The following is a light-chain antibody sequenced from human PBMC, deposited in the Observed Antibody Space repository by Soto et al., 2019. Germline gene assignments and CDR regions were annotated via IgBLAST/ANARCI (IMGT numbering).Light chain of an antibody. CDR1: QGVSRK. Sequence: DIVMTQSPATLSVAPGERVTFSCRASQGVSRKLAWYQHKPGQAPRLLISGASTGATGIPARFSGSGSGTEFTLTISSLQSEDCVIYYCQQYHTWPITFGGGTKV. J-gene: IGKJ4*01. V-gene: IGKV3-15*01. CDR3: QQYHTWPIT. CDR2: GAS.